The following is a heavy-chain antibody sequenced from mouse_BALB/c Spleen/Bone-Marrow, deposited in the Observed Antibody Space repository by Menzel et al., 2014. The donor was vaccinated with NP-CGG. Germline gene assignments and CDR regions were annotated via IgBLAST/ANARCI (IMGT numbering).Heavy chain of an antibody. CDR3: ARFSSGYQAWFAY. CDR2: IYPGNVNT. V-gene: IGHV1S56*01. J-gene: IGHJ3*01. CDR1: GYTFTNYY. Sequence: SGPELVKPGASVRISCKASGYTFTNYYIHWVKQRPGQGLEWIGWIYPGNVNTKYNEKFKDKATLTADKSSSTAYMQFSSLTSEDSAVYFCARFSSGYQAWFAYWGQGTLVTVSA. D-gene: IGHD3-1*01.